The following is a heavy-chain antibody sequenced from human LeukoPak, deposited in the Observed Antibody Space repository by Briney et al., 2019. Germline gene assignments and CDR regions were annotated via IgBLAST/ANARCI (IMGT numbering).Heavy chain of an antibody. CDR1: GFTFSSYG. V-gene: IGHV3-33*01. CDR3: ARELIGVITDFDY. Sequence: GGSLRLSCAASGFTFSSYGMHWVRQAPGKGLEWVAVIWYDGSNKYYADSVKGRFTISRDNAKNSLYLQMNGLRAEDTAVYYCARELIGVITDFDYWGQGTLITVSS. J-gene: IGHJ4*02. D-gene: IGHD3-10*01. CDR2: IWYDGSNK.